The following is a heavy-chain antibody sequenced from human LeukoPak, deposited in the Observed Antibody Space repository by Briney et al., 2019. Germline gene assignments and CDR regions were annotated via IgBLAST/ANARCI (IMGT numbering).Heavy chain of an antibody. CDR2: IGSDGNKK. Sequence: GGSLRLSCAASGFTFSSYARHWVRQAPGKGLEWVALIGSDGNKKYYADSVKGRFSISRYNSNNTLYLQMNSLGVEDTAVYYCARGRYSSSWKDYWGQGTLVTVSS. CDR1: GFTFSSYA. J-gene: IGHJ4*02. CDR3: ARGRYSSSWKDY. D-gene: IGHD6-13*01. V-gene: IGHV3-33*01.